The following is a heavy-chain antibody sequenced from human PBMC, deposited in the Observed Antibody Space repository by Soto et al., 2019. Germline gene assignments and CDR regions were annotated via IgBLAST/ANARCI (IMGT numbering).Heavy chain of an antibody. Sequence: SVKVSCKASGGTFSSYAISWVRQAPGQGLEWMGGIIPIFGTANYAQKFQGRVTITADESTSTAYMELSSLRSEDTAVYYCARGGWFGELFADYWGQGTRVIVSS. D-gene: IGHD3-10*01. CDR3: ARGGWFGELFADY. V-gene: IGHV1-69*13. CDR1: GGTFSSYA. J-gene: IGHJ4*02. CDR2: IIPIFGTA.